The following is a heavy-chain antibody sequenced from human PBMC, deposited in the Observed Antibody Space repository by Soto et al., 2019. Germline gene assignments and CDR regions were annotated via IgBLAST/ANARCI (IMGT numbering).Heavy chain of an antibody. CDR3: AGRYCTNGVCYTNYYYYIDV. V-gene: IGHV3-23*01. Sequence: GGSLRLSCAASWFTFSTHAMSRVSQAPGKGLEWVSTITTSGGNTYYADSVQGRFTISRDNSRNTLYLQMNSLRAEDTAVYYCAGRYCTNGVCYTNYYYYIDVWGKGTTVTVSS. CDR2: ITTSGGNT. D-gene: IGHD2-8*01. J-gene: IGHJ6*03. CDR1: WFTFSTHA.